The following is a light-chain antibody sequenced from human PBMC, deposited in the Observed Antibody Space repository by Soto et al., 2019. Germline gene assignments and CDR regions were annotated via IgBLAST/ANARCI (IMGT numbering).Light chain of an antibody. Sequence: EIVMTQSPATLSVSPGERATLSCRASQSVYTKFAWYQQRPRQAPRLLIYGASTRATGIPARFRGGGSGTEFSLTISRLQYEDFAVYYCHQDTDWPMYSFGQGTRLEIK. CDR2: GAS. CDR1: QSVYTK. CDR3: HQDTDWPMYS. V-gene: IGKV3-15*01. J-gene: IGKJ2*01.